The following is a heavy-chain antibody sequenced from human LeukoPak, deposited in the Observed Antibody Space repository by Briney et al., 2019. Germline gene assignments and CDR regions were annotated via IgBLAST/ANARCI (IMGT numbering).Heavy chain of an antibody. CDR3: ARQSITIFGVPRGWFDR. J-gene: IGHJ5*02. Sequence: PGESLKISCKGSGYSFTTYWIGWVRQMPGKGLEWMGIIYPDDANTIYSPSFQGQVTISADKSINTAYLQWSSLRASDTAMYYCARQSITIFGVPRGWFDRWGQGTLVTVSS. V-gene: IGHV5-51*01. D-gene: IGHD3-3*01. CDR1: GYSFTTYW. CDR2: IYPDDANT.